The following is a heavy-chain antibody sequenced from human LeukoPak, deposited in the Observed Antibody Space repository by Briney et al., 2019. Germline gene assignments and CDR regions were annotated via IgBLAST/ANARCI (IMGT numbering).Heavy chain of an antibody. CDR2: IKQDGRET. CDR1: GYPFVNNW. Sequence: PGGSLRLSCAASGYPFVNNWMTWVRQAPGKGLEWVATIKQDGRETYYVDSVKGRFSISRDNSKNTVYLQMNSLRAEDTAVYYCARGETSSYDYWGQGTLVTVSS. CDR3: ARGETSSYDY. J-gene: IGHJ4*02. D-gene: IGHD2-2*01. V-gene: IGHV3-7*04.